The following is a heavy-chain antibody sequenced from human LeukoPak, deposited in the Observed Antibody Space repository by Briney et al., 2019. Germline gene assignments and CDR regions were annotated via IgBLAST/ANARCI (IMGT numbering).Heavy chain of an antibody. Sequence: SETLSLTCTVSGGSISSYYWSWIRQPAGKGLEWIGRIYTSGSTNYNPSLKSRVTMSVDTSKNQFSLKLSSVTAADTAVYYCARDDQRYCSSTSCYDYYYYYMDVWGKGATVTVSS. CDR2: IYTSGST. CDR1: GGSISSYY. V-gene: IGHV4-4*07. CDR3: ARDDQRYCSSTSCYDYYYYYMDV. J-gene: IGHJ6*03. D-gene: IGHD2-2*01.